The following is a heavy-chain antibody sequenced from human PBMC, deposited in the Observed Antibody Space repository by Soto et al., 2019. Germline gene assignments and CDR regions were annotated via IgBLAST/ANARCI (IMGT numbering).Heavy chain of an antibody. CDR2: VYYSGST. V-gene: IGHV4-61*01. CDR1: GGSVSRVSYY. Sequence: SETLSLTCNVSGGSVSRVSYYWSWIRQSPGKGLEWIGYVYYSGSTNYNPSLKSRVTISVDTSKNQLSLKLRSVTAADTAVYYCAASISIFGVVPFWGQGTLVTVSS. CDR3: AASISIFGVVPF. J-gene: IGHJ4*02. D-gene: IGHD3-3*01.